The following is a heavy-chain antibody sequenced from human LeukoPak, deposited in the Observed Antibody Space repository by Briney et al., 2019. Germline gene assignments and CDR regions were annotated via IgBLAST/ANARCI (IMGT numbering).Heavy chain of an antibody. D-gene: IGHD4-17*01. CDR1: GFTFSDAW. Sequence: GGSLRLSCAASGFTFSDAWMTWVRQAPGKGLEWVGRIKSKTSGGTTDYTAPVKGRFTISRDDSKNTLYFQMNSLRAEDTAVYYCAKATESTWAFDYWGQGTLVTVSS. CDR2: IKSKTSGGTT. V-gene: IGHV3-15*01. J-gene: IGHJ4*02. CDR3: AKATESTWAFDY.